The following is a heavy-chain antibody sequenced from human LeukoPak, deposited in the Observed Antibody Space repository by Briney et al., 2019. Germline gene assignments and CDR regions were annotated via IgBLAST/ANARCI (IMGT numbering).Heavy chain of an antibody. V-gene: IGHV3-23*01. CDR3: AKGLGTSGYWDY. D-gene: IGHD3-22*01. J-gene: IGHJ4*02. Sequence: GGSLRLSCAASGFTFSSYAMSWVRQAPGKGLEWVSGIGASGESTYYADSVKGRFTISRDNSKNTLYLQMNSLRAEDTAVYYCAKGLGTSGYWDYWGQGTLVTVSS. CDR2: IGASGEST. CDR1: GFTFSSYA.